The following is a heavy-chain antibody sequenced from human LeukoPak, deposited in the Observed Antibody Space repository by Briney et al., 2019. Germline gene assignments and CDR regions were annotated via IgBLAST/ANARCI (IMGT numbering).Heavy chain of an antibody. Sequence: GASVTVSCKASGYTFTSYDINWVRQATGQGLEWMGWMNPNSGNTGYAQKFQGRVTMTRNTSISTAYMELSSLRSEDTAVYYCATLDTAMVVDDYWGQGTLVTVSS. D-gene: IGHD5-18*01. CDR3: ATLDTAMVVDDY. V-gene: IGHV1-8*01. CDR2: MNPNSGNT. CDR1: GYTFTSYD. J-gene: IGHJ4*02.